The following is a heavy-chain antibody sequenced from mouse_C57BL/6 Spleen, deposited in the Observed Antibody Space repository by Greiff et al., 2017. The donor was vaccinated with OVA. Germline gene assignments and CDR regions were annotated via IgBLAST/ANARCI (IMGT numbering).Heavy chain of an antibody. D-gene: IGHD2-10*01. CDR3: ARHEAYFGAMDY. CDR2: ISNGGGST. J-gene: IGHJ4*01. Sequence: EVKVEESGGGLVQPGGSLKLSCAASGFTFSDYYMYWVRQTPEKRLEWVAYISNGGGSTYYPDTVKGRFTISRDNAKNTLYLQMSRLKSEDTAMYYCARHEAYFGAMDYWGQGTSVTVSS. CDR1: GFTFSDYY. V-gene: IGHV5-12*01.